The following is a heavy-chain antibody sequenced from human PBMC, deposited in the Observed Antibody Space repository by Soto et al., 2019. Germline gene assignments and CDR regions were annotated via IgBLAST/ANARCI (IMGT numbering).Heavy chain of an antibody. D-gene: IGHD3-22*01. CDR2: ISYDGRNK. CDR1: GFTFSSYG. J-gene: IGHJ1*01. CDR3: AKGESTMIVVAPYYQH. V-gene: IGHV3-30*18. Sequence: QVQLVESGGGVVQPGRSLRLSCAASGFTFSSYGMHWVRQAPGKGLEWVAVISYDGRNKYYADSVKGRFTISRDNSKNTLYLQMNSLRAEDTAVYYCAKGESTMIVVAPYYQHWGQGTLVTVSS.